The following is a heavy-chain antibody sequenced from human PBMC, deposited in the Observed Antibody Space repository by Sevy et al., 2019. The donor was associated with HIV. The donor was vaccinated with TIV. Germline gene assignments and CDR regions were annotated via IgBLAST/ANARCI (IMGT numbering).Heavy chain of an antibody. D-gene: IGHD1-26*01. Sequence: SDTLSLTCTVSGGSITSLYWNWIRQPPGKGLEWIGNIYYNGHINYNPSLTSRVTLSLDTSKNKFSLRLSSVTAADTAMYYCAGENAWGRGYSWGQGTLVTVSS. CDR3: AGENAWGRGYS. V-gene: IGHV4-59*08. CDR2: IYYNGHI. J-gene: IGHJ4*02. CDR1: GGSITSLY.